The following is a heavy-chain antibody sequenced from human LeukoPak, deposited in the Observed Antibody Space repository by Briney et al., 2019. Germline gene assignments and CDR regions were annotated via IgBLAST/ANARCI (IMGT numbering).Heavy chain of an antibody. D-gene: IGHD6-13*01. V-gene: IGHV4-4*07. J-gene: IGHJ3*02. CDR3: ARDISRYSSSWYGEGVAFDI. CDR2: ISTSGIT. Sequence: SETLSLTCTVSGGSISSYYWSWIRQPAGKGLEWIGRISTSGITNYNPSLKSRVTMSVDTSKNQFSLKLSSVTAADTAVYYCARDISRYSSSWYGEGVAFDIWGQGTMVTVSS. CDR1: GGSISSYY.